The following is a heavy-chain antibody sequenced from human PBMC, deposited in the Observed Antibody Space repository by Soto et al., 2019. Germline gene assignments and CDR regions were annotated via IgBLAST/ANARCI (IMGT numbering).Heavy chain of an antibody. CDR3: ARDEEYRSGPRPLDD. V-gene: IGHV1-18*01. D-gene: IGHD6-19*01. J-gene: IGHJ4*02. CDR1: GYTFSSHG. CDR2: ISTKNGRT. Sequence: QVQLVQSGAEVKKPGASVKVSCKASGYTFSSHGISWVRQAPGQGLEWMGWISTKNGRTSYAQDFQGRVTMTTDTSTSTAYMELRSLRSDDTAIFYCARDEEYRSGPRPLDDGGQGTLVTVSS.